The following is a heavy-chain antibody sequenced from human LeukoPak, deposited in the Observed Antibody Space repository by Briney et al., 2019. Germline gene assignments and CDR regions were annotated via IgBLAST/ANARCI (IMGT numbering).Heavy chain of an antibody. D-gene: IGHD5-12*01. V-gene: IGHV3-33*01. Sequence: GGSLRLSCAASGFTFSSYGMHWVRQAPGKGLEWLAVIWYDGNQKHYVESVQGRFTISRDNSGNTLFLQMNSLRAEDTGVYFCARGSGGDGYGYSCDIWGQGTLVTVSS. CDR1: GFTFSSYG. CDR2: IWYDGNQK. J-gene: IGHJ4*02. CDR3: ARGSGGDGYGYSCDI.